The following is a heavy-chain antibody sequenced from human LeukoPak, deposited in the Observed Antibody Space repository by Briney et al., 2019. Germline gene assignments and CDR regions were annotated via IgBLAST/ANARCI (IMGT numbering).Heavy chain of an antibody. J-gene: IGHJ4*02. CDR2: IYSGGST. Sequence: GGSLRLSCAASGFTVSSNYMSWVRQAPGKGLEWVSVIYSGGSTYYAGSVKGRFTISRDNSKNTLYLQMNSLRAEDTAVYYCARDGGYSGYDFDYWGQGTLVTVSS. D-gene: IGHD5-12*01. CDR1: GFTVSSNY. V-gene: IGHV3-53*01. CDR3: ARDGGYSGYDFDY.